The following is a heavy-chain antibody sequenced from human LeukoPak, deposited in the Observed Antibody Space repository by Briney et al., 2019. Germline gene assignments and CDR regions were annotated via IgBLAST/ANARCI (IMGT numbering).Heavy chain of an antibody. CDR3: AKSSTAGTELFDP. J-gene: IGHJ5*02. Sequence: PSETLSLTCTVSGGPISSYYWSWIRQPPGKGLEWIGYIYYSGSTNYNPSLKSRVTVSVDTSKNQFSLKLSSVTAADTAVYYCAKSSTAGTELFDPWGQGTLVTVSS. V-gene: IGHV4-59*01. CDR1: GGPISSYY. D-gene: IGHD6-13*01. CDR2: IYYSGST.